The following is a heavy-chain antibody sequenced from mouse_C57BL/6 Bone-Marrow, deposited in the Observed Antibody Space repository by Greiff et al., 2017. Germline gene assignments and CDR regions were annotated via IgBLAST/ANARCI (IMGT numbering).Heavy chain of an antibody. D-gene: IGHD2-4*01. CDR1: GYTFTSYW. CDR3: ARYYYDYDGFAY. CDR2: IYPGSGST. J-gene: IGHJ3*01. Sequence: QVQLQQPGAELVKPGASVKMSCKASGYTFTSYWITWVKQRPGQGLEWIGDIYPGSGSTNYNEKFKSKDTLTVDTSSSTAYMQLSSLTSEDSAVYYCARYYYDYDGFAYWGQGTLVTVSA. V-gene: IGHV1-55*01.